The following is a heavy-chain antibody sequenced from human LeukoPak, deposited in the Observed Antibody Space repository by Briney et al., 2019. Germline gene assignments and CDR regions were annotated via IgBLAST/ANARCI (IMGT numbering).Heavy chain of an antibody. CDR2: MYHSGST. D-gene: IGHD2-2*01. CDR1: GYSISSGHY. J-gene: IGHJ6*04. CDR3: ARGEYCSSTSCYPTRLRQTLDV. V-gene: IGHV4-38-2*02. Sequence: SETLSLTCTVSGYSISSGHYWGWIRQPPGKGLEWIGSMYHSGSTNYNPSLKSRVTISVDTSKNQFSLKLSSVTAADTAVYYCARGEYCSSTSCYPTRLRQTLDVWGKGTTVTISS.